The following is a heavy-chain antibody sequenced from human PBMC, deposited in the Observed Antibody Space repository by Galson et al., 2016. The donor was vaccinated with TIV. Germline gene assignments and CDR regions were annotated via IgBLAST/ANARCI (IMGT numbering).Heavy chain of an antibody. CDR1: GFTFGSYA. CDR3: AKHFNRYIAFDGNLDV. V-gene: IGHV3-23*01. CDR2: VSGSGGSR. D-gene: IGHD3-9*01. Sequence: SLRLSCAASGFTFGSYAMTWVRQAPGKGLEWVSYVSGSGGSRYYADSVKGRFTISRDNSKNTMSMQMNSLRAEDTAVYYCAKHFNRYIAFDGNLDVWGQGTTVTVSS. J-gene: IGHJ6*02.